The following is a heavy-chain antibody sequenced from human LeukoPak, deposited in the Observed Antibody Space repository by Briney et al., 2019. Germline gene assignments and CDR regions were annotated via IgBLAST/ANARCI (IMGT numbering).Heavy chain of an antibody. J-gene: IGHJ3*01. CDR3: ARDLDSGSYSF. CDR2: ISGSGGST. V-gene: IGHV3-23*01. Sequence: GGSLRLSCVASGFTFSSYGMHWVRQAPGKGLEWVSAISGSGGSTYYADSVKGRFTISRDNSKNTLYLQMNSLRAEDTAVYYCARDLDSGSYSFWGQGTMVTVSS. CDR1: GFTFSSYG. D-gene: IGHD1-26*01.